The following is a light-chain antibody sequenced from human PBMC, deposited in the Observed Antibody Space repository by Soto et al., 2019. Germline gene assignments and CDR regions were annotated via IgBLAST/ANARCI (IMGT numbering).Light chain of an antibody. CDR3: CSYSAGNTYV. V-gene: IGLV2-23*02. CDR1: SSDVGTYNL. Sequence: QSALTQPASVSGSPGQSITISCTGTSSDVGTYNLVSWYQQHPGKAPKLMIYEVSKWPSGVSNRFSGSKSGNTASLTISGLQAEDGADYYCCSYSAGNTYVFGTGTKLTVL. J-gene: IGLJ1*01. CDR2: EVS.